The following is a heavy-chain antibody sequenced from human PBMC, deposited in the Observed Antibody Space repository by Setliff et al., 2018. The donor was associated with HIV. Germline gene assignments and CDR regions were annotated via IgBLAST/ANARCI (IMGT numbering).Heavy chain of an antibody. J-gene: IGHJ4*02. CDR1: GGTFKNFA. V-gene: IGHV1-69*05. CDR2: IIPVSGTA. CDR3: ARVGGIELWNQAYFDY. D-gene: IGHD1-1*01. Sequence: ASVKVSCKASGGTFKNFAINWVRQAPGQGLEWMGGIIPVSGTAVYAQNFRGRVTVTTDDSTNTAYMEISSLKSDDTAVYFCARVGGIELWNQAYFDYWGQGTLVTVSS.